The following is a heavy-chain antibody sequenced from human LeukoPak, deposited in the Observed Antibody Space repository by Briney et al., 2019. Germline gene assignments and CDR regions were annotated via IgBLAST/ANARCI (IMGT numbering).Heavy chain of an antibody. CDR1: GYTFTSYG. V-gene: IGHV1-18*04. Sequence: ASVKVSCKASGYTFTSYGISWVRQAPGQGLEWMGWISAYNGNTNYAQKLQGRVTMTTDTSTSTAYMELRSLRSDDTAMYYCARDSQYCSSTSCYGTDDYWGQGTLVTVSS. D-gene: IGHD2-2*01. CDR3: ARDSQYCSSTSCYGTDDY. CDR2: ISAYNGNT. J-gene: IGHJ4*02.